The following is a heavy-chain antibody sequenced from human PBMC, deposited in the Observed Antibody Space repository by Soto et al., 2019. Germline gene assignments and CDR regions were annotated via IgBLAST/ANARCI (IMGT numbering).Heavy chain of an antibody. D-gene: IGHD6-13*01. CDR3: ASSYYCSSWRPPFDY. CDR1: GYTFTSYY. J-gene: IGHJ4*02. Sequence: AGVQVPCKASGYTFTSYYMLWVRQAPGQEREGMGIINPSGGSTSYEQKFQGRVTMTRNTSTSTVYMELSSLRSEDTAVYYWASSYYCSSWRPPFDYWGQGTLVTVSS. CDR2: INPSGGST. V-gene: IGHV1-46*01.